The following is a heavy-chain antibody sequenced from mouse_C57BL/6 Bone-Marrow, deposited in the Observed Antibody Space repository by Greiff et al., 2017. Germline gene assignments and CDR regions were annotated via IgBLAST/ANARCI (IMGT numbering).Heavy chain of an antibody. D-gene: IGHD1-1*01. V-gene: IGHV1-81*01. J-gene: IGHJ1*03. Sequence: QVQLQESGAELARPGASVKLSCKASGYTFTSYGISWVKQRTGQGLEWIGEIYPRSGNTYYNEKFKGKATLTADKSSSTAYMELRSLTSEDSAVYVCARSDYYGRGYWYFDVWGTGTTVTVSS. CDR2: IYPRSGNT. CDR1: GYTFTSYG. CDR3: ARSDYYGRGYWYFDV.